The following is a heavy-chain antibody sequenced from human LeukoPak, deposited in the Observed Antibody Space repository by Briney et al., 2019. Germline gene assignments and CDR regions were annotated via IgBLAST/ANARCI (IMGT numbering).Heavy chain of an antibody. V-gene: IGHV3-23*01. CDR3: AKDHLPGIVVADRDY. Sequence: GGSLRLSCAASGFTFSRYGMSWVRQAPGKGLEWVSAISGSGGSKYYADSVKGRFTISRDNSNNTLYLQINSLRVEDTAVYYCAKDHLPGIVVADRDYWGQGTLVTVSS. D-gene: IGHD6-19*01. J-gene: IGHJ4*02. CDR1: GFTFSRYG. CDR2: ISGSGGSK.